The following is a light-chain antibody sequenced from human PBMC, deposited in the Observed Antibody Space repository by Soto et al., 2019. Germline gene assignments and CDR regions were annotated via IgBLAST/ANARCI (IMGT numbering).Light chain of an antibody. V-gene: IGLV2-8*01. CDR3: SSFTGASTI. J-gene: IGLJ1*01. CDR2: EVT. Sequence: QSALTQPPSASGSPVQSVTMSCTGTSSDVGGYNYVSWYQQHPGKAPKLVIYEVTKRPSGVPDRFSGSKSGNTASLTVSGLQAEDEADYYCSSFTGASTIFGTGTKVTVL. CDR1: SSDVGGYNY.